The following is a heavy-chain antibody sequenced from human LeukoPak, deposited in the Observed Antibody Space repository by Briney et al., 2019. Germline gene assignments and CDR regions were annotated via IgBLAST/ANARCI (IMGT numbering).Heavy chain of an antibody. J-gene: IGHJ2*01. Sequence: SETLSLTCTVSGGSISSGGYYWSWIRQPPGKGLEWIGYIYHSGSTYYNPSLKSRVTISVDRSKNQFSLKLSSVTAADTAVYYCASSNDYGDYSGWYFDLWGRGTLVTVSS. D-gene: IGHD4-17*01. CDR3: ASSNDYGDYSGWYFDL. CDR2: IYHSGST. CDR1: GGSISSGGYY. V-gene: IGHV4-30-2*01.